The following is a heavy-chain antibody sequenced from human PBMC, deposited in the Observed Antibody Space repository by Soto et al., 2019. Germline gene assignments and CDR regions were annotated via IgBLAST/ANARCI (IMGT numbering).Heavy chain of an antibody. D-gene: IGHD3-10*01. CDR2: INPSGGST. CDR3: ARVGHYGSGSFIYYYYYGMDV. J-gene: IGHJ6*02. CDR1: GYTFTGYY. Sequence: ASVKVSCKASGYTFTGYYMHWVRQAPGQGLEWMGIINPSGGSTSYAQKFQGRVTMTRDTSTSTVYMELSSLRSEDTAVYYCARVGHYGSGSFIYYYYYGMDVWGQGTTVTVSS. V-gene: IGHV1-46*01.